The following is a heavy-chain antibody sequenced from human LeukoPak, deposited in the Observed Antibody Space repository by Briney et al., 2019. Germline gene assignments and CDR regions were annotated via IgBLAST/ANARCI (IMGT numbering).Heavy chain of an antibody. CDR1: GFTFSSYS. J-gene: IGHJ4*02. D-gene: IGHD3-22*01. V-gene: IGHV3-21*01. Sequence: GGSLRLSCAASGFTFSSYSMNWVRQAPGKGLEWVSSISSSSSYIYYADSVKGRFTISRDNAKNSLYLQMNSLRAEDTAVYYCARGGRYYYDSSGSGDYWGQGTLVTVSS. CDR2: ISSSSSYI. CDR3: ARGGRYYYDSSGSGDY.